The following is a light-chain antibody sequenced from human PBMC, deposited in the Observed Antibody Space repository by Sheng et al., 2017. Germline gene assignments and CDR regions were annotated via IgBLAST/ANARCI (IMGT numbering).Light chain of an antibody. CDR2: EVN. V-gene: IGLV2-8*01. Sequence: QSALTQPPSASGSSGQSVTISCTGTSNDVGGYNYVSWYQKRPGEAPKLIIYEVNKRPSGVPDRFSGSKSGNTASLTVAGLQAGDEADYYCSSFANFNNVFGSGTKLTVL. CDR1: SNDVGGYNY. J-gene: IGLJ1*01. CDR3: SSFANFNNV.